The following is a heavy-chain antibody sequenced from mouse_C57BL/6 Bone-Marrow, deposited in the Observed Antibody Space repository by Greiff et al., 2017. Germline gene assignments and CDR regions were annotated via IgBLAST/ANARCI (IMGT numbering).Heavy chain of an antibody. D-gene: IGHD2-3*01. CDR2: ISNLAYSI. Sequence: EVMLVESGGGLVQPGGSLKLSCAASGFTFSDYGMAWVRQAPRKGPEWVAFISNLAYSIYYADTVTGRFTISRENAKNTLYLEMSSLRSEDTAMYYCARDEGYSYWGQGTLVTVSA. CDR3: ARDEGYSY. V-gene: IGHV5-15*04. CDR1: GFTFSDYG. J-gene: IGHJ3*01.